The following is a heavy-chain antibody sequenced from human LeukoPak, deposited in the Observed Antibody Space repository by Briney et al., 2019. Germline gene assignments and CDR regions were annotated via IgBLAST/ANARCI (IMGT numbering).Heavy chain of an antibody. CDR3: ARDKGKGTRSLDP. D-gene: IGHD3-10*01. Sequence: GGSLRLSCAASGFTFSSYSMNWVRQAPGKGLEWVSSISSSSSYIYYADSVKGRFTISRDNAKNSLYLQMNSLRAEDTAVYYCARDKGKGTRSLDPWGQGTLVTVSS. CDR2: ISSSSSYI. V-gene: IGHV3-21*01. CDR1: GFTFSSYS. J-gene: IGHJ5*02.